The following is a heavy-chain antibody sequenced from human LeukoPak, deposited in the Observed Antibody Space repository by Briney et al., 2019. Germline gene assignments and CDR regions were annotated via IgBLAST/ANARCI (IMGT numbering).Heavy chain of an antibody. V-gene: IGHV4-39*07. Sequence: SETLSLTCTVSGGSISSSSYYWGWIRQPPGKGLEWIGSIYYSGSTNYNPSLKSRVTISVDTSKNQFSLKLSSVTAADTAVYYCARYGFWSGQLDYWGQGTLVTVSS. CDR1: GGSISSSSYY. D-gene: IGHD3-3*01. CDR3: ARYGFWSGQLDY. CDR2: IYYSGST. J-gene: IGHJ4*02.